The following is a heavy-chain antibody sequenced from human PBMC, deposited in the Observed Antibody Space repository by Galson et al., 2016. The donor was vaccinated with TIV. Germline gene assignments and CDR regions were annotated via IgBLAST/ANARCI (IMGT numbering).Heavy chain of an antibody. CDR3: ARDLKYYYGGVPYNGPEKWFDT. D-gene: IGHD3-10*01. CDR2: IVPLTQTP. Sequence: SVKVSCKASGGTFNSFTFNWVRQAPGQGLEWMGSIVPLTQTPNYSQKFQGRVTISADTSTFTGYLELSSLRHDDTAVYFCARDLKYYYGGVPYNGPEKWFDTWGQGTLVTVSS. CDR1: GGTFNSFT. J-gene: IGHJ5*02. V-gene: IGHV1-69*08.